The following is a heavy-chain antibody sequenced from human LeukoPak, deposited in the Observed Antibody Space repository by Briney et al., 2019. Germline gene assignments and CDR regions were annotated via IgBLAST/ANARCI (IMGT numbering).Heavy chain of an antibody. CDR2: IIPIFGTA. CDR3: ASGYCSSTSCYDSLRSYYYGMDV. V-gene: IGHV1-69*13. J-gene: IGHJ6*02. CDR1: GGTFSSYA. D-gene: IGHD2-2*01. Sequence: GASVKVSCKASGGTFSSYAISWVRQAPGQGLEWMGGIIPIFGTANYAQKFQGRITITADESTSTAYMELSSLRSEDTAVYYCASGYCSSTSCYDSLRSYYYGMDVWGQGTTVTVSS.